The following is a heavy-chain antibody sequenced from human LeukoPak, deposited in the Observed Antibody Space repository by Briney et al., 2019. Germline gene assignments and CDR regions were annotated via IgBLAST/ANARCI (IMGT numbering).Heavy chain of an antibody. CDR1: GFIFSNFG. D-gene: IGHD3-22*01. V-gene: IGHV3-30*02. CDR3: AKNDISGTYVDY. J-gene: IGHJ4*02. CDR2: IRYDDSGR. Sequence: PAGSLRLSCAASGFIFSNFGMHWVRQGPGKGLGWVSFIRYDDSGRDSADSVKGRFTISRDNSKNTIFLEMRNLRAEDTAVYYCAKNDISGTYVDYWGQGTPVTISS.